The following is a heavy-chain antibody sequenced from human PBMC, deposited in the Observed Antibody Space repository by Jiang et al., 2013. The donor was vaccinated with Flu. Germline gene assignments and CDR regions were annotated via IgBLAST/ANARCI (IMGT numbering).Heavy chain of an antibody. CDR3: ATLRGSSYDTYLMDS. D-gene: IGHD2-2*01. Sequence: SPGKGLEWVSGFGAQHYVTYYADSVKGRVHHLQSNSKNTVYLQMNNLRPDDTAVYHCATLRGSSYDTYLMDSWGQGTLVTVSS. V-gene: IGHV3-23*01. J-gene: IGHJ4*02. CDR2: FGAQHYVT.